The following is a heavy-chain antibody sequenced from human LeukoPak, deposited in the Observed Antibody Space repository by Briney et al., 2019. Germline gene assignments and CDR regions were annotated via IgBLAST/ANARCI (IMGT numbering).Heavy chain of an antibody. J-gene: IGHJ4*02. Sequence: GGSLRLSCVASGLTFKNYAMSWVRQAPGKGLVWVSRINSDGSSTSYADSVKGRFTISRDNAKNTLYLQMNSLRAEDTAVYYCARGGSSWYPDYWGQGTLVTVSS. CDR1: GLTFKNYA. CDR3: ARGGSSWYPDY. CDR2: INSDGSST. D-gene: IGHD6-13*01. V-gene: IGHV3-74*01.